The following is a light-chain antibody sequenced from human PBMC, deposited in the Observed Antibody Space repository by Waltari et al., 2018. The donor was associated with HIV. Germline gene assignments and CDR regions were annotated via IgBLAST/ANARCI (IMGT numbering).Light chain of an antibody. CDR3: AAWDGSLNGHVV. Sequence: QSVLTQPPSASGTPGQRVTISCSGSSSNIGSNTVNWSQQLPGTAPKLLIYSNNQWPSGVPDRFSGSKSGTSASLAISGLQSEDEADYYCAAWDGSLNGHVVFGGGTKLTVL. V-gene: IGLV1-44*01. CDR1: SSNIGSNT. J-gene: IGLJ2*01. CDR2: SNN.